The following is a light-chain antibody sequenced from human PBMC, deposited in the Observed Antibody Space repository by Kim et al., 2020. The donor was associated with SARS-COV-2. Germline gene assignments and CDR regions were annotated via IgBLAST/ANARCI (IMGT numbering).Light chain of an antibody. V-gene: IGLV6-57*02. CDR2: EYA. Sequence: GKTVTISCTASSRDIASNYVQSYQQRPGSAPTTVIVEYAQRPSWVPDRFSGSIESASNAASLTISGLKTEDEADYYCQSYDGTNWVFGGGTQLTVL. CDR3: QSYDGTNWV. J-gene: IGLJ3*02. CDR1: SRDIASNY.